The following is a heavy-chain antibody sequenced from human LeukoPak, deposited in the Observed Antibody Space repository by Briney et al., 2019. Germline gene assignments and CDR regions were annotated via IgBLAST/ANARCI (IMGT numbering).Heavy chain of an antibody. CDR2: ISGSGGST. CDR1: GFTFSSYA. Sequence: GGSLRLSCAASGFTFSSYAMSWVRQAPGKGLEWVSAISGSGGSTYYADSVRGRFTISRDNSKNTLYLQMNSLRAEDTAVYYCAKDGPQYQLPAHFDYWGQGTLVTVSS. D-gene: IGHD2-2*01. V-gene: IGHV3-23*01. CDR3: AKDGPQYQLPAHFDY. J-gene: IGHJ4*02.